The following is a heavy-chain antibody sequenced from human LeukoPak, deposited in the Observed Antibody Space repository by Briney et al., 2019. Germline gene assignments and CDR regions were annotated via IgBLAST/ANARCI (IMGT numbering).Heavy chain of an antibody. CDR3: AISTAAAGTTNWFDP. V-gene: IGHV1-46*01. D-gene: IGHD6-13*01. Sequence: ASVKVSCKASGYTFTSYYMHWVRQAPGQGLEWMGIINPSGGSTSYAQKFQGRVTMTRDTSTSTVYMELSSLRSEDTAVYYCAISTAAAGTTNWFDPWGQGTLVTVSS. J-gene: IGHJ5*02. CDR2: INPSGGST. CDR1: GYTFTSYY.